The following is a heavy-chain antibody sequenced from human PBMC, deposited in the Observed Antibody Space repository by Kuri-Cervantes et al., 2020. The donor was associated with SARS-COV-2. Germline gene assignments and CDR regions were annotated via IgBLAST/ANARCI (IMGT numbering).Heavy chain of an antibody. J-gene: IGHJ4*02. CDR2: IKQDGSEK. D-gene: IGHD6-6*01. V-gene: IGHV3-7*03. CDR3: ARVMSTSSIAARPRPYYFDY. CDR1: GFTFSSYW. Sequence: GESLKISCAASGFTFSSYWMSWVRQAPGKGLEWVANIKQDGSEKYYVDSVKGRFTISRDNAKNSLYLQMNSLRAEDTAVYYCARVMSTSSIAARPRPYYFDYWGQGTLVTVSS.